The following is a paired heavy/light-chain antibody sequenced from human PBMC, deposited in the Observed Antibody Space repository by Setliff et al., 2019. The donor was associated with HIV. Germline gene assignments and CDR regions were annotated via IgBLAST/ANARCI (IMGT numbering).Heavy chain of an antibody. D-gene: IGHD3-10*01. CDR3: ATLSVLFWFGEGPKFDY. CDR2: IYPGDSDT. Sequence: EVQLVQSGAEMKKPGESLKISCKGSGYSFATQWIGWVRQVPGKGLEWMAIIYPGDSDTKYSPSFQGQATISVDKSINTAYMEWGSLKASDTGIYYCATLSVLFWFGEGPKFDYWGQGTPVTVSS. CDR1: GYSFATQW. V-gene: IGHV5-51*03. J-gene: IGHJ4*02.
Light chain of an antibody. V-gene: IGKV3-11*01. CDR1: QSVSNS. Sequence: EIVLTQSPATLSLSPGERATLSCRASQSVSNSLAWYQQKPGQAPRLLIYDASKRATGIPARFSGSGSGTDFTLTIASLEPEDFAVYYCQQRRTWLLTFGPGTKVDIK. CDR3: QQRRTWLLT. CDR2: DAS. J-gene: IGKJ3*01.